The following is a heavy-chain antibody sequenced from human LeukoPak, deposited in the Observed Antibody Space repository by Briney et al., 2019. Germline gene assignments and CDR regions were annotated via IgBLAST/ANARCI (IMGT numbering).Heavy chain of an antibody. Sequence: ASVKVSCKASGYTFTSYDINWVRQATGQGLEWMGWMNPNSGNTGYAQKFQGSVTITRNTSISTAYMELSSLICAETAVYFCARDGEGQNWFDPWGEGTLVTVSS. CDR3: ARDGEGQNWFDP. D-gene: IGHD5-24*01. J-gene: IGHJ5*02. CDR2: MNPNSGNT. V-gene: IGHV1-8*03. CDR1: GYTFTSYD.